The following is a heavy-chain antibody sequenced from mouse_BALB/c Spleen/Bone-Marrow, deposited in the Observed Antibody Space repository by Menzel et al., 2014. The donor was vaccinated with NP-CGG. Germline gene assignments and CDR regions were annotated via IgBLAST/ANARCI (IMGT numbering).Heavy chain of an antibody. CDR2: IYPGNVNT. V-gene: IGHV1S56*01. CDR3: ARRDYRYDGFAY. D-gene: IGHD2-14*01. J-gene: IGHJ3*01. CDR1: GYTLTNYY. Sequence: QVQLQQSGPELVKPGASVRTSCKAPGYTLTNYYIHWVKQRPGQGLEWIGWIYPGNVNTKYNEKFKGKATLTADKSSSTAYMQLSSLTSEDSAVYFCARRDYRYDGFAYWGQGTLVTVSA.